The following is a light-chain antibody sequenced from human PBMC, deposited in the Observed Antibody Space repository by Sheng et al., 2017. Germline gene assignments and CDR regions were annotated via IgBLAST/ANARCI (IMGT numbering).Light chain of an antibody. CDR1: SSDVGGYNY. CDR2: DVS. Sequence: QSALTQPRSVSGSPGQSVTISCTGTSSDVGGYNYVSWYQQHPGKAPKLMIYDVSKRPSGVPDRFSGSKSGNTASLTISGLQAEDEADYYCQAWDSGTGVFGGGTKLTVL. V-gene: IGLV2-11*01. J-gene: IGLJ2*01. CDR3: QAWDSGTGV.